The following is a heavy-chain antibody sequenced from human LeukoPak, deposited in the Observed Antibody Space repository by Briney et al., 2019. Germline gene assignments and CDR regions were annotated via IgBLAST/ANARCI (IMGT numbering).Heavy chain of an antibody. CDR3: AREDSSSSFDY. J-gene: IGHJ4*02. CDR1: GFTFSSYS. V-gene: IGHV3-21*01. CDR2: ISSSSSYI. D-gene: IGHD6-6*01. Sequence: GGSLRLSCAASGFTFSSYSMNWVRQAPGKGLEWVSSISSSSSYIYYADSVKGRFTISRDNAKNSLYPQMNSLRAEDTAVYYCAREDSSSSFDYWGQGTLVTVSS.